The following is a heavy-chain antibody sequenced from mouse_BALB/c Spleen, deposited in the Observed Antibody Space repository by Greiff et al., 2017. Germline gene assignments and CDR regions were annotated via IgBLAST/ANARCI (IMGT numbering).Heavy chain of an antibody. CDR1: GFTFSNYW. CDR3: TRYGYDDGPFDY. J-gene: IGHJ2*01. V-gene: IGHV6-6*02. Sequence: EVKLMESGGGLVQPGGSMKLSCVASGFTFSNYWMNWVRQSPEKGLEWVAEIRLKSNNYATHYAESVKGRFTISRDDSKSSVYLQMNNLRAEDTGIYYCTRYGYDDGPFDYWGQGTTLTVSS. CDR2: IRLKSNNYAT. D-gene: IGHD2-2*01.